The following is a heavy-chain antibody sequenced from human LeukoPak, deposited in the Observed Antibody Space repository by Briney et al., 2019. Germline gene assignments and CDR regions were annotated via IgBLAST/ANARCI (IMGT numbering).Heavy chain of an antibody. J-gene: IGHJ5*02. V-gene: IGHV4-59*01. CDR3: ARDETRGYCSGGSCSTWFDP. CDR1: GGSMNNYY. CDR2: IYYSGST. D-gene: IGHD2-15*01. Sequence: TSETLSLTCTVSGGSMNNYYWSWIRQPPGKGLEWIAYIYYSGSTMYNPSLKSRVTISVDTSKNQFSLKLSSVTAADTAVYYCARDETRGYCSGGSCSTWFDPWGQGTLVTVSS.